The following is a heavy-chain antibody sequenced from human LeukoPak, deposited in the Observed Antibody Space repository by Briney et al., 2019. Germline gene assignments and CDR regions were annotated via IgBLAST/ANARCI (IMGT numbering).Heavy chain of an antibody. V-gene: IGHV4-38-2*02. CDR2: IHHSGST. D-gene: IGHD6-19*01. J-gene: IGHJ4*02. Sequence: SETLSLTCTVSGYFISSGYYWGWIRQPPGKGLQWIGSIHHSGSTYYNPSLKSRVSISVDTSKNQFSLKLTSVTAADTAVYYCAGKAVAGPYFDYWGQGTLVTVSS. CDR3: AGKAVAGPYFDY. CDR1: GYFISSGYY.